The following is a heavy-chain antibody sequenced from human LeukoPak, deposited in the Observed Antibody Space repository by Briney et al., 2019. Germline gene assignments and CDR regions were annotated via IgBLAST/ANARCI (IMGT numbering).Heavy chain of an antibody. CDR3: ATXPXYYXSSGSYYFDY. V-gene: IGHV3-30*04. J-gene: IGHJ4*02. CDR2: ISYDGSNK. D-gene: IGHD3-22*01. Sequence: SXXASGFTFSSNAMHWVRQAPGKGLEWVAVISYDGSNKYYADSVKGRFTISRDNSKNTVYLQMNTLRAEDTAVYYXATXPXYYXSSGSYYFDYWGQGTLVTVSS. CDR1: GFTFSSNA.